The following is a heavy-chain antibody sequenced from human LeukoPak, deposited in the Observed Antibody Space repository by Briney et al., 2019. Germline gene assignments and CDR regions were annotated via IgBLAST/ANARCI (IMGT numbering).Heavy chain of an antibody. Sequence: ASLKVSSKASGDTFTSYGIRLVPRAPGQGREGMGGSSAYNGNTNYAQKLQGRVTMTTDTSTSTAYMELKSLRSDDTAVYYCARGGYCSGGSCCPYYYSYGMDVWGQGTTVTVSS. J-gene: IGHJ6*02. V-gene: IGHV1-18*01. CDR2: SSAYNGNT. CDR1: GDTFTSYG. CDR3: ARGGYCSGGSCCPYYYSYGMDV. D-gene: IGHD2-15*01.